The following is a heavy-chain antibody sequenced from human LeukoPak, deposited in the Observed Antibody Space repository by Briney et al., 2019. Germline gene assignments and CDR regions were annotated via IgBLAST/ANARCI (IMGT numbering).Heavy chain of an antibody. V-gene: IGHV1-2*02. CDR1: GFTFTAYN. J-gene: IGHJ4*02. CDR2: ISPHSGGS. CDR3: ARGRSHDL. D-gene: IGHD1-1*01. Sequence: ASVKVSCKASGFTFTAYNIHWVRQAPGQGLEWMGWISPHSGGSNFAQNFQGRVTMTRDTSIGTVYMELTRLTSDDTAVYYCARGRSHDLGGQACLLTVSS.